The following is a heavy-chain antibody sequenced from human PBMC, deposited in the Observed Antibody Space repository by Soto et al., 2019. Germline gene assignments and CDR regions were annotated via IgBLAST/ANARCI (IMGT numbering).Heavy chain of an antibody. J-gene: IGHJ4*02. CDR3: ARGGRITIFDSGTGAFDY. D-gene: IGHD3-3*01. CDR1: GGTFSSYA. Sequence: ASVKVSCKASGGTFSSYAISWVRQAPGQGLEWMGGIIPIFGTANYAQKFQGRVTITADESTSTAYMELSSLRSEDTAVYYCARGGRITIFDSGTGAFDYWGQGTLVTVSS. V-gene: IGHV1-69*13. CDR2: IIPIFGTA.